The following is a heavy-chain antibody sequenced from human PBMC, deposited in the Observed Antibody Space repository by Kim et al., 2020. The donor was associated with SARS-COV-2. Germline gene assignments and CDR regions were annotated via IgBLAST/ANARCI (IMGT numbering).Heavy chain of an antibody. J-gene: IGHJ2*01. CDR3: ARHGGDSYGSTSGFPIISYWYFDL. D-gene: IGHD2-21*02. V-gene: IGHV5-10-1*01. Sequence: GESLKISCKGSGYSFTSYWISWVRQMPGKGLEWMGRIDPSDSYTNYSPSFQGHVTISADKSISTAYLQWSSLKASDTAMYYCARHGGDSYGSTSGFPIISYWYFDLWGRGTLVTVSS. CDR2: IDPSDSYT. CDR1: GYSFTSYW.